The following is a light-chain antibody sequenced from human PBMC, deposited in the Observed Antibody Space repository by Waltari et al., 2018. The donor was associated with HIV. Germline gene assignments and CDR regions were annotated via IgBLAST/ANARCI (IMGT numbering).Light chain of an antibody. CDR2: EVT. V-gene: IGLV2-14*01. CDR1: NSDVGGYNY. CDR3: SSYTTTSTIL. J-gene: IGLJ2*01. Sequence: QSALTQPASVSGSPGQSITISCTGSNSDVGGYNYVSSYQQHPGQAPKLLLFEVTPRHSGISSRLSGSKSGNTATMTISGLQAEDEADYYCSSYTTTSTILFGGGTKVTVL.